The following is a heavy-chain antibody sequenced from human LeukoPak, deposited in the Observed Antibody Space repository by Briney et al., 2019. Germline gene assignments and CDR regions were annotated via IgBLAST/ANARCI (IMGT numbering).Heavy chain of an antibody. CDR2: IYYGGNT. CDR1: GGTISSSSYY. V-gene: IGHV4-39*01. Sequence: SETLSLTCSVSGGTISSSSYYWGLIRQPPGKGLEWIGSIYYGGNTHYNPSLKSRVTISVDTSKNQFSLSLSSVTAADTAVYYCARHPRTQSWFGETLHYYYYMDVWGRGTTVTVSS. D-gene: IGHD3-10*01. CDR3: ARHPRTQSWFGETLHYYYYMDV. J-gene: IGHJ6*03.